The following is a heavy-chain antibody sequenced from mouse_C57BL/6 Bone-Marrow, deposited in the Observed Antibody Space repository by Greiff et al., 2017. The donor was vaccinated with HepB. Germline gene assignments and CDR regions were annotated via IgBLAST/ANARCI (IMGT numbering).Heavy chain of an antibody. CDR1: GFTFSDAW. CDR3: TFPPSGVRAMDY. Sequence: DVKLQESGGGLVQPGGSMKLSCAASGFTFSDAWMDWVRQSPEKGLEWVAEIRNKANNHATYYAESVKGRFTISRDDSKSSVYLQMNSSRAEDTGIYYCTFPPSGVRAMDYWGQGTSVTVSS. V-gene: IGHV6-6*01. J-gene: IGHJ4*01. CDR2: IRNKANNHAT. D-gene: IGHD3-1*01.